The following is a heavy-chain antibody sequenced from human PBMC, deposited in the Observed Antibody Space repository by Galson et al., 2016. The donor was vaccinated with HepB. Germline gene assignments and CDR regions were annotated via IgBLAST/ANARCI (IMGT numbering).Heavy chain of an antibody. CDR2: ISYDGSEK. Sequence: SLRLSCAASGFSFRWHSMYWVRQAPGKGLEWVAVISYDGSEKHYGDAVKGRFIISRDNFKNTVSLQMNSLRVEDTAVYFCTREGGAAGADSSKGLDVWGQGTTVIVS. CDR1: GFSFRWHS. D-gene: IGHD6-13*01. V-gene: IGHV3-30*03. J-gene: IGHJ6*02. CDR3: TREGGAAGADSSKGLDV.